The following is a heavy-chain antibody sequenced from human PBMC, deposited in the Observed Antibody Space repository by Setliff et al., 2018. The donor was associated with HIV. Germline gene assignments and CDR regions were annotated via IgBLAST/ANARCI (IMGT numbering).Heavy chain of an antibody. Sequence: SETLSLTCTVSGGSISSYYWSWIRQPAGKGLEWIGRIYTSGSTNYNPPLKSRVTMSVDTSKNQFSLKLSSVTAADTAVYYCAMLRHTYYYDSSYFDYWGQGTLVTVSS. CDR2: IYTSGST. J-gene: IGHJ4*02. CDR1: GGSISSYY. CDR3: AMLRHTYYYDSSYFDY. D-gene: IGHD3-22*01. V-gene: IGHV4-4*07.